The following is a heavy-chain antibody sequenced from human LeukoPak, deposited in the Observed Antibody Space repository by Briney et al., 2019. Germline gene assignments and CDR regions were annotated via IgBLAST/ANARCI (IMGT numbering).Heavy chain of an antibody. D-gene: IGHD3-22*01. CDR2: INPNSGGT. Sequence: ASVKVSCKASGYTFTGYYMHWVRQAPGQGLEWVGWINPNSGGTNYAQKFQGRVTMTRDTSISTAYMELSRLRSDDTAVYYCARVQDPTYYYDSSGYYLDLDYWGQGTLVTVSS. CDR1: GYTFTGYY. CDR3: ARVQDPTYYYDSSGYYLDLDY. V-gene: IGHV1-2*02. J-gene: IGHJ4*02.